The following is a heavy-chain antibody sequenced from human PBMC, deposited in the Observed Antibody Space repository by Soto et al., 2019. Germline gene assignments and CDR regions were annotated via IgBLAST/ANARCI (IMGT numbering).Heavy chain of an antibody. CDR1: GGSVNGYY. CDR2: INHTGGT. D-gene: IGHD1-20*01. V-gene: IGHV4-34*01. CDR3: ATRITVFGLLIPPFDH. Sequence: SETLSRTCAVYGGSVNGYYWNWIRQPPGKGLEWIGEINHTGGTHYNPSLKSRVTMSVDTSKNQFSLRLSSVTAADTAIYYCATRITVFGLLIPPFDHWGQGTQVTVSS. J-gene: IGHJ5*02.